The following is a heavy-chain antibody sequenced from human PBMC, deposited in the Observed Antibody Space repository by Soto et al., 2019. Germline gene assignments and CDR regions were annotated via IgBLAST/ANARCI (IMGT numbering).Heavy chain of an antibody. V-gene: IGHV4-31*03. J-gene: IGHJ5*02. Sequence: SETLSLTCTVSGGSISSGGYYWSWIRQHPGKGLEWIGYTYYSGSTYYNPSLKSRVTISVDTSKNQFSLKLSSVTAADTAVYYCARDKASYCSSTSCHVNWFDPWGQGTLVTVSS. CDR3: ARDKASYCSSTSCHVNWFDP. CDR2: TYYSGST. CDR1: GGSISSGGYY. D-gene: IGHD2-2*01.